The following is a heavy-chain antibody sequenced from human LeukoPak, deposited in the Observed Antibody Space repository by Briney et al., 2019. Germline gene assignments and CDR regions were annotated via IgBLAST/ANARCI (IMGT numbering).Heavy chain of an antibody. CDR1: GGSFSGYY. J-gene: IGHJ6*03. D-gene: IGHD6-6*01. Sequence: PSETLSLTCAVYGGSFSGYYWSWIRQPPGKGLEWIGEINHSGSTNYNPSLKSRVTISVDTTKNQFSLKLSSVTAADTAVYYCASKISSIAVRPFMDVWGKGTTVTVSS. V-gene: IGHV4-34*01. CDR3: ASKISSIAVRPFMDV. CDR2: INHSGST.